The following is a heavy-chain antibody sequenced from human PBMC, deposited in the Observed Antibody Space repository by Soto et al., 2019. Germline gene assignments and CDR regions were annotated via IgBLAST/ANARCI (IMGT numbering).Heavy chain of an antibody. CDR3: ARDSSPYSSSWYGGIDFDY. CDR1: GFTFSSYA. D-gene: IGHD6-13*01. CDR2: ISYDGSNK. J-gene: IGHJ4*02. Sequence: GGSLRLSCAASGFTFSSYAMHWVRQAPGKGLEWVAVISYDGSNKYYADSVKGRFTISRDNSKNTLYLQMNSLRAEDTAVYYCARDSSPYSSSWYGGIDFDYWGQGTLVTVSS. V-gene: IGHV3-30-3*01.